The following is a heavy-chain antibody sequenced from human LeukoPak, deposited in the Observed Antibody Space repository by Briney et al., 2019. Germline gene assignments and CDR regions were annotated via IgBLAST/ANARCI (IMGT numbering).Heavy chain of an antibody. CDR2: NNHSGST. CDR3: ARRISGAWFDP. CDR1: GFFISNGYC. J-gene: IGHJ5*02. V-gene: IGHV4-38-2*02. Sequence: SETLSLTCSVSGFFISNGYCWGWIRPPPGKGLDWIGINNHSGSTYYNPSLKSRVTMSVDPSKNQFSLKLSSVTAADTALYYCARRISGAWFDPWGQGTLVTVSS. D-gene: IGHD2-15*01.